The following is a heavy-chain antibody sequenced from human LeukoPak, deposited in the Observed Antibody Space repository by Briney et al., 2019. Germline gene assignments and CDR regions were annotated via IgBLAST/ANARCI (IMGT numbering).Heavy chain of an antibody. CDR3: ARVRQWLAWGYYYYYMDV. CDR1: GGSISSYY. CDR2: IYYSGST. J-gene: IGHJ6*03. Sequence: SETLSLTCTVSGGSISSYYWSWIRQPPGKGLEWIGDIYYSGSTNYNPDLKSRVTISVDTSKNQFSLKLSSVTAADTAVYYCARVRQWLAWGYYYYYMDVWGKGTTVTVSS. V-gene: IGHV4-59*01. D-gene: IGHD6-19*01.